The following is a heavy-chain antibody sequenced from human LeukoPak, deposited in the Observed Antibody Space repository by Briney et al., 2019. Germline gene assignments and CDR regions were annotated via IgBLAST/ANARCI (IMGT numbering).Heavy chain of an antibody. CDR2: INLNSGGT. Sequence: ASVKVSCRASGYTFTGYYMHWVRQAPGQGLEWMGRINLNSGGTNYAQKFQGRVTMTRDTSISTAYMELSSLRSEDTAVYYCARDGDSGSYSSDYWGQGTLVTVSS. J-gene: IGHJ4*02. V-gene: IGHV1-2*06. CDR3: ARDGDSGSYSSDY. CDR1: GYTFTGYY. D-gene: IGHD1-26*01.